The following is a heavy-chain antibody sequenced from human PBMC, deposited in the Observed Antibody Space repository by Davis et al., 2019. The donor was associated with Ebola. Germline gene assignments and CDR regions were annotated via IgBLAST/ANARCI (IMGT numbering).Heavy chain of an antibody. D-gene: IGHD5-24*01. CDR2: IKQDGSEK. CDR1: GFTFSSYS. CDR3: ARDYIEMATEISYYYGMDV. Sequence: GESLKISCAASGFTFSSYSMNWVRQAPGKGLEWVANIKQDGSEKYYVDSVKGRFTISRDNAKNSLYLQMNSLRAEDTAVYYCARDYIEMATEISYYYGMDVWGQGTTVTVSS. J-gene: IGHJ6*02. V-gene: IGHV3-7*01.